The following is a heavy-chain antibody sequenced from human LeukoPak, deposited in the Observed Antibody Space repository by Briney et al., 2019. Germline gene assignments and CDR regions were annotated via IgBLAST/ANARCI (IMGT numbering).Heavy chain of an antibody. CDR1: GFTFSSYW. CDR2: ISSSGSTI. J-gene: IGHJ6*04. D-gene: IGHD3-10*02. V-gene: IGHV3-48*04. Sequence: GGSLRLSCATSGFTFSSYWMSWVRQAPGKVLEWVSYISSSGSTIYYADSVKGRFTISRDNAKNSLYLQMNSLRAEDTAVYYCAELGITMIGGVWGKGTTVTISS. CDR3: AELGITMIGGV.